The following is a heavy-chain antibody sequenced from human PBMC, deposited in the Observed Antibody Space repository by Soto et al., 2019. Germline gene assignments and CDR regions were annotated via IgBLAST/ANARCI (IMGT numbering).Heavy chain of an antibody. D-gene: IGHD6-13*01. Sequence: PGGSLRLSCAASGFTFSSYGMHWVRQAPGKGLEWVAVISYDGSNKYYADSVKGRFTISRDNSKNTLYLQMNSLRAEDTAVYYCAKDSGSSSGDYWGQGTLVTVSS. J-gene: IGHJ4*02. V-gene: IGHV3-30*18. CDR1: GFTFSSYG. CDR3: AKDSGSSSGDY. CDR2: ISYDGSNK.